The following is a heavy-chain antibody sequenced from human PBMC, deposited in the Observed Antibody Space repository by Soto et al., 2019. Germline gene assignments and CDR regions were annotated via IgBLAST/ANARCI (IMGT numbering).Heavy chain of an antibody. V-gene: IGHV3-49*03. J-gene: IGHJ4*02. CDR2: IRSKAYGGTT. Sequence: GGSLRLSCTASGFTFGDYAMSWFRQAPGKGLECVGFIRSKAYGGTTEYAASVKGRFTISRDDFKSIAYLQLNSLKTEDTAVYYCIRYYGILTGYMDYWGQGTLVTVSS. CDR1: GFTFGDYA. CDR3: IRYYGILTGYMDY. D-gene: IGHD3-9*01.